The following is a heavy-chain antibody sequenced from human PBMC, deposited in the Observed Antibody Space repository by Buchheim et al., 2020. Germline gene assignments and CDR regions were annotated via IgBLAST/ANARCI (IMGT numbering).Heavy chain of an antibody. J-gene: IGHJ4*02. D-gene: IGHD3-10*01. V-gene: IGHV3-7*01. Sequence: EVQLVESGGGLVQPGGSLRLSCAASGFTFTNNGMSWVRQPPGKGLEWGASVKKDGSETYYVDFARGRFTISRDNAKTSLSLQMNSLRAEDTAVYYCAKGPSGSGSRYFDYWGQGTL. CDR3: AKGPSGSGSRYFDY. CDR1: GFTFTNNG. CDR2: VKKDGSET.